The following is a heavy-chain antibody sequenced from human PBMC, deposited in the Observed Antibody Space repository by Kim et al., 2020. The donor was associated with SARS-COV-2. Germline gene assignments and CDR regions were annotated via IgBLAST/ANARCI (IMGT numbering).Heavy chain of an antibody. CDR1: GFTFSDYY. CDR3: ARGARGYNYKEGDY. J-gene: IGHJ4*02. D-gene: IGHD5-18*01. CDR2: ISGSTTYT. V-gene: IGHV3-11*05. Sequence: GGSLRISCAASGFTFSDYYMSWIRQAPGKGLEWVSYISGSTTYTNYADSVKGRFTISRDNAKNSLFLQMNSLRVDDTAVYYCARGARGYNYKEGDYWGQGTLVTVSS.